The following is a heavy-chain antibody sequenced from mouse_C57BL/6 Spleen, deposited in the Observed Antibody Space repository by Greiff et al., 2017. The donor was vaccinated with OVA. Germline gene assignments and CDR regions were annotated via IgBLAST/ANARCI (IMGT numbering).Heavy chain of an antibody. J-gene: IGHJ2*01. V-gene: IGHV1-47*01. CDR3: ARGQLRLRYFDY. CDR2: FHPYNDDT. Sequence: VQLVESGAELVKPGASVKMSCKASGYTFTTYPIEWMKQNHGKSLEWIGNFHPYNDDTKYNEKFKGKATLTVEKSSSTVYLELSRLTSDDSAVYYCARGQLRLRYFDYWGQGTTLTVSS. D-gene: IGHD3-2*02. CDR1: GYTFTTYP.